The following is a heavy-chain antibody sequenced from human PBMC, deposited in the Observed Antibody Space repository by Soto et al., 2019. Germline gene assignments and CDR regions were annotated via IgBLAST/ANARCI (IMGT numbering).Heavy chain of an antibody. Sequence: EVQLVESGGGLVQPGGSLRLSCAASGFTFSTYSMNWVRHTPGKGLEWVSSISSSSSYIYYADSVKGRFTISRDNAKNSLYLQMNSLRAEDTAVHYCARDPSGSYARAVDYWGQGTLVTVSS. CDR2: ISSSSSYI. CDR1: GFTFSTYS. J-gene: IGHJ4*02. D-gene: IGHD1-26*01. V-gene: IGHV3-21*01. CDR3: ARDPSGSYARAVDY.